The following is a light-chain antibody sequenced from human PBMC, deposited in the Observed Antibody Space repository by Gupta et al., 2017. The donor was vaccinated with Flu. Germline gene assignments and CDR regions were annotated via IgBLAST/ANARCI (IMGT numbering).Light chain of an antibody. CDR3: QQTYGTPLT. CDR2: AAS. J-gene: IGKJ2*01. V-gene: IGKV1-39*01. CDR1: QSISSY. Sequence: SSLSASVGDRVTITCRASQSISSYLNWYQQKPATAPKLLIYAASSLQSRVPSRLIGSGSGTDFTLTISSLQPEDFATYYCQQTYGTPLTFG.